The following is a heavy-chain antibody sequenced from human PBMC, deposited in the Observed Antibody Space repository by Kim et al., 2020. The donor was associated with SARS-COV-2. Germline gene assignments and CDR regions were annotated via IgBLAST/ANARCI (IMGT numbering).Heavy chain of an antibody. V-gene: IGHV4-39*01. D-gene: IGHD4-17*01. Sequence: PSLKSRVTISVDTSKNQFSLKLSSVTAADTAVYYCLTDYGNKYYYYGMDVWGQGTTVTVSS. J-gene: IGHJ6*02. CDR3: LTDYGNKYYYYGMDV.